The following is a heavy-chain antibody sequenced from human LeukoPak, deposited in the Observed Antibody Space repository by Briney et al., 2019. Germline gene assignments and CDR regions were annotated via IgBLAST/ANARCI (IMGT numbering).Heavy chain of an antibody. CDR1: GFTFSSCG. V-gene: IGHV3-21*06. D-gene: IGHD5-24*01. CDR2: ISTSSTYI. J-gene: IGHJ4*02. Sequence: GGSLRLSCAASGFTFSSCGMNWVRQAPGKGLEWVSSISTSSTYISYTDSVKGRFTISRDNAKNSLYLQMNSLRAEDTAVYYCARSLGGGVEMATVRLFDYWGQGTLVTVSS. CDR3: ARSLGGGVEMATVRLFDY.